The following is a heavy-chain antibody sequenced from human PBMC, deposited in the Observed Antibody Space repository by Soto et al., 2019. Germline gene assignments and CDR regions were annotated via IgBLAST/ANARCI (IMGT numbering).Heavy chain of an antibody. CDR1: GGSISSSNW. CDR2: IYHSGST. CDR3: ASGGRTRFDF. J-gene: IGHJ4*02. Sequence: QVQLQESGPGLVKPSGTLSLTCAVSGGSISSSNWWSWVRQPPGKGLEWIGEIYHSGSTNYNPSLKSRVPISVHKSMNQFSLELTSVTSADTAMYYCASGGRTRFDFWGQGTLVTVSS. D-gene: IGHD2-15*01. V-gene: IGHV4-4*02.